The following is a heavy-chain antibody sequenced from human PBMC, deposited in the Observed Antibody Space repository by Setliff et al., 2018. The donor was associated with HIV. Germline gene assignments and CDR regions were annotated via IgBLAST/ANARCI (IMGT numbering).Heavy chain of an antibody. D-gene: IGHD2-15*01. V-gene: IGHV1-69*13. CDR1: GGTFSSYA. CDR3: AREYCSGGSCPHDAFDI. Sequence: GASVKVSCKASGGTFSSYAISWVRQAPGQGLEWMGGIIPIFGTPKYAQKFQGRVTITADESTGTAYMELSSLTSEDTAVYYCAREYCSGGSCPHDAFDIWGQGTMVTVSS. J-gene: IGHJ3*02. CDR2: IIPIFGTP.